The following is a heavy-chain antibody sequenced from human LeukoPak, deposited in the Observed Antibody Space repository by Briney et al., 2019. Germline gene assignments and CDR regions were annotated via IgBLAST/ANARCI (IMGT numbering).Heavy chain of an antibody. J-gene: IGHJ6*03. Sequence: GGSLRLSCGASGFTFSSYSMNWVRQAPGEGLEWVSSISSFSGYIYYADSVKGRFTIPRDNAKNTLHLQMNSLRVEDTAVYYCARDPSPRTSYYYYYMDVWGKGTTVTVSS. V-gene: IGHV3-21*01. CDR1: GFTFSSYS. D-gene: IGHD2-2*01. CDR3: ARDPSPRTSYYYYYMDV. CDR2: ISSFSGYI.